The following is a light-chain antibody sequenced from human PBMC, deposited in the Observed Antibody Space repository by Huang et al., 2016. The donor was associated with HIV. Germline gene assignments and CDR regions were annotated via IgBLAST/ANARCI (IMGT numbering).Light chain of an antibody. CDR1: QSLIHSNGNIY. V-gene: IGKV2-30*02. J-gene: IGKJ4*01. Sequence: VVLTQSPLYLSVTLGQPASIACRSSQSLIHSNGNIYFNWFQQRPGQSPRRLISQVYRRDSGVPERFSGSESGTDFTLKISRVEAEDVGVYYCMQGTHLFTFGGGTRVDIK. CDR2: QVY. CDR3: MQGTHLFT.